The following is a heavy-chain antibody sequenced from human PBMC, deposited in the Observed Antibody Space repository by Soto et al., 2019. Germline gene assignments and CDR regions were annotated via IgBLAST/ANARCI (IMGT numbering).Heavy chain of an antibody. CDR3: TRDASRDSSARGWFDP. V-gene: IGHV3-21*01. CDR2: ISSNSAYI. D-gene: IGHD6-13*01. Sequence: GGSLRLSCAASGFTFRSFTMNWVRHAPGKGLEWVSTISSNSAYIYYTDALRGRFTISRDNAKNSLHLQMNSLRAEDTAVYYCTRDASRDSSARGWFDPWGPGTLVTVSS. J-gene: IGHJ5*02. CDR1: GFTFRSFT.